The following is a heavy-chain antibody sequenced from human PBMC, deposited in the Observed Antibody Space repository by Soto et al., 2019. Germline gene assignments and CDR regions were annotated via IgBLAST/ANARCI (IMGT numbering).Heavy chain of an antibody. Sequence: DVQLLESGGGLVQPAGSLRLSCAASGFTFSSYAMGWVRQGPGKGLEWVAVVSIGGSTHYADSVGGRFTISRDNSKNTLSLQMNSLTAEDTAVYFCAKRRGAGGHFDYWGQGDLVTVSS. CDR2: VSIGGST. J-gene: IGHJ4*02. CDR3: AKRRGAGGHFDY. V-gene: IGHV3-23*01. D-gene: IGHD2-15*01. CDR1: GFTFSSYA.